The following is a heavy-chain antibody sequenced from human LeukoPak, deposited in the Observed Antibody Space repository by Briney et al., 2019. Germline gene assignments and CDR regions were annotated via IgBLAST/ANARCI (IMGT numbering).Heavy chain of an antibody. CDR1: GGSISSYY. D-gene: IGHD3-16*02. CDR3: AREALVYRTRFDP. CDR2: IYYSGST. V-gene: IGHV4-59*01. J-gene: IGHJ5*02. Sequence: PSETLSLTCTVSGGSISSYYWSWIRQPPGKGLEWIGYIYYSGSTNYNPPLKSRVTISVDTSKNQFSLKLRFVTAADTAVYYCAREALVYRTRFDPWGQGTLVTVSS.